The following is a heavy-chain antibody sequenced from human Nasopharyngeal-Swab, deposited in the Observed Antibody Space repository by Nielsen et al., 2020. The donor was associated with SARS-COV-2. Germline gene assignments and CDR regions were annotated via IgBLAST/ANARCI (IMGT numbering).Heavy chain of an antibody. CDR3: ARGGGYNSWGLSLVYYFDY. CDR2: IIPIFGTA. J-gene: IGHJ4*02. CDR1: GGTFSSYA. V-gene: IGHV1-69*13. Sequence: SVKVSCKASGGTFSSYAISWVRQAPRQGLEWMGGIIPIFGTANYAQKFQGRVTITADESTSTAYMELSSLRSEDTAVYYCARGGGYNSWGLSLVYYFDYWGQGTLVTVSS. D-gene: IGHD5-24*01.